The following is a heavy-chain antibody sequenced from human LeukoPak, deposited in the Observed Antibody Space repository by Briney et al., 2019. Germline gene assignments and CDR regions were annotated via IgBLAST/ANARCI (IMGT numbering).Heavy chain of an antibody. CDR3: ARGPDYYDSSGYYDY. Sequence: GGSLRLSCAASGFTVSSNYMSWVRRAPGKGLEWVSVIYSGGSTYYADSVKGRFTISRDNSKNTLYLQMNSLRAEDTAVYYCARGPDYYDSSGYYDYWGQGTLVTVSS. V-gene: IGHV3-53*01. CDR2: IYSGGST. D-gene: IGHD3-22*01. CDR1: GFTVSSNY. J-gene: IGHJ4*02.